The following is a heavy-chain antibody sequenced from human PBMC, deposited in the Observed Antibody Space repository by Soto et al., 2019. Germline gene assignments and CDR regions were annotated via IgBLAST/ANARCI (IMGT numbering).Heavy chain of an antibody. CDR1: GGAFSDYA. D-gene: IGHD2-15*01. CDR3: ASWLKGPDIGNYYYGMDF. Sequence: QVQLVQSGAEVKKPGSSVKVSCKASGGAFSDYAFSWVRQAPGQGLEWLGGIMPIFRAPDYAQKFQGRVTITADEFTRTAYMEMNSLRSEDTAVYYCASWLKGPDIGNYYYGMDFW. CDR2: IMPIFRAP. V-gene: IGHV1-69*12. J-gene: IGHJ6*01.